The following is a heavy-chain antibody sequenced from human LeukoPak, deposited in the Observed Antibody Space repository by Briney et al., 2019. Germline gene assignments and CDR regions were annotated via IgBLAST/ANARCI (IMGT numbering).Heavy chain of an antibody. D-gene: IGHD3-10*01. Sequence: SETLSLTCTVSGGSISSGSYYWSWIRQPAGKGLEWIGYIYYSGSTYYNPSLKSRVTISVDTSKNQFSLKLSSVTAADTAVYYCARARDYYGSGSYYFDYWGQGTLVTVSS. V-gene: IGHV4-61*10. CDR3: ARARDYYGSGSYYFDY. CDR1: GGSISSGSYY. J-gene: IGHJ4*02. CDR2: IYYSGST.